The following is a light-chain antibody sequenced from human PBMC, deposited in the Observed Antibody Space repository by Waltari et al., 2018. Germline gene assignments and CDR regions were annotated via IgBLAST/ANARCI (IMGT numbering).Light chain of an antibody. J-gene: IGKJ3*01. Sequence: DIHMTQSPSTLSASVGDTVILTCRASQNINTWLAWYQQKPGRAPKLLIYKASNLQRGVPSRFSGSGSGTEFTLTISSLQPGDFATYYCLQYNKYSLFTFGPGTNVDIK. CDR3: LQYNKYSLFT. V-gene: IGKV1-5*03. CDR2: KAS. CDR1: QNINTW.